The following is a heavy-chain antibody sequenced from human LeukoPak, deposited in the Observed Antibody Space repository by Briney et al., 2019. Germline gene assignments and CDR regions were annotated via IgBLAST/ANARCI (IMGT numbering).Heavy chain of an antibody. CDR2: LYYSGST. V-gene: IGHV4-59*12. Sequence: PSETLSLTCTVSGGSISGYYWSWIRQPPGKGLEWIGYLYYSGSTNYNPSLKSRVTISVDTSKNQFSLKLSSVTAADTAVYYCARFEPSYYDFWSGYRFDYWGQGTLVTVSS. CDR1: GGSISGYY. CDR3: ARFEPSYYDFWSGYRFDY. J-gene: IGHJ4*02. D-gene: IGHD3-3*01.